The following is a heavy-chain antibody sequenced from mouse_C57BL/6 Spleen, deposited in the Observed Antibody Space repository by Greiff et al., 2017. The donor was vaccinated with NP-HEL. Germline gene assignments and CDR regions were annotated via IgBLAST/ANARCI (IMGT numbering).Heavy chain of an antibody. D-gene: IGHD3-2*02. CDR2: IDPEDGET. CDR3: APTGGSGYGFAY. J-gene: IGHJ3*01. CDR1: GFNIKDYY. V-gene: IGHV14-2*01. Sequence: EVKLMESGAELVKPGASVKLSCTASGFNIKDYYMHWVKQRTEQGLEWIGRIDPEDGETKYAPKFQGKATITADTSSNTAYLQLSSLTSEDTAVYYCAPTGGSGYGFAYWGQGTLVTVSA.